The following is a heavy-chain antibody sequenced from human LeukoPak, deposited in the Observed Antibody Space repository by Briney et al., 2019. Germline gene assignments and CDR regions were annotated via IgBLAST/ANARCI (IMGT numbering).Heavy chain of an antibody. J-gene: IGHJ4*02. Sequence: ASVKVSCKASGYTFTSYGISWVRQAPGQGLEWMGWISAYNGNTNYAQKLQGRVTMTTDTSTSTAYMELRSLRSDDTAVYYCARGRYCSSTSCYTGGSFHWGQGTLVTVSS. CDR3: ARGRYCSSTSCYTGGSFH. D-gene: IGHD2-2*02. V-gene: IGHV1-18*01. CDR2: ISAYNGNT. CDR1: GYTFTSYG.